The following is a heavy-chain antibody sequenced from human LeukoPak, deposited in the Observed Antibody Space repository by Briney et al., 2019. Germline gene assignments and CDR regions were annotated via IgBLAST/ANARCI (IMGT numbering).Heavy chain of an antibody. CDR1: GYSFTSHW. V-gene: IGHV5-51*01. J-gene: IGHJ3*02. CDR2: IYPGDSDT. CDR3: ARERSSGYYTEDAFDI. D-gene: IGHD3-22*01. Sequence: GESLKISCKASGYSFTSHWIGWVRQMPEKGLERMGIIYPGDSDTRYSPSFQGQVTISADKSISTAYLQWSSLKASDTAMYYCARERSSGYYTEDAFDIWGQGTMVTVSS.